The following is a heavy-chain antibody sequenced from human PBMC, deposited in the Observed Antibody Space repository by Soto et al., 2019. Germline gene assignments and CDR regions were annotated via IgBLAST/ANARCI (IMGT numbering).Heavy chain of an antibody. J-gene: IGHJ4*02. CDR2: ISFDGSIK. CDR3: AKDDSEYSNYWSSFDY. V-gene: IGHV3-30*18. CDR1: EFTFSHYG. Sequence: QVQLVESGGGVVQPGRSLRLSCAASEFTFSHYGMEWVRQAPGKGLEWVASISFDGSIKHYSDSVQGRFSISRDNYRGTLSLQMNSPGAEDTAMYYCAKDDSEYSNYWSSFDYWGQGALVADSS. D-gene: IGHD4-4*01.